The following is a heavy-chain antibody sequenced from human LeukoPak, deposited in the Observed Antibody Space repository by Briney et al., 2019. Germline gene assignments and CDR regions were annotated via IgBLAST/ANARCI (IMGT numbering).Heavy chain of an antibody. D-gene: IGHD1-26*01. CDR1: GFTFSSYA. CDR3: ARGLGATSPSANR. J-gene: IGHJ4*02. V-gene: IGHV3-30*04. Sequence: GGSLRLSCAASGFTFSSYAMHWVRQAPGKGLEWVAVISYDGSNKYYADSVKGRFTISRDNSKNTLYLQMNSLRAEDTAVYYCARGLGATSPSANRWGQGTLVTVSS. CDR2: ISYDGSNK.